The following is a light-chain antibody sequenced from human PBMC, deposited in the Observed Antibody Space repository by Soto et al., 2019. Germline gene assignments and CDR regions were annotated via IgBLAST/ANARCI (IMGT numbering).Light chain of an antibody. Sequence: QSALTQPPSASGSFGQSVTISCTGTSSDVGGYNCVSWYQQHPGKAPKLMIYEVSERPSGVPDRFSGSKSGNTASLTVSGLQADDEADYYCSSYSGTNYHYVFGTGTQLTVL. J-gene: IGLJ1*01. CDR3: SSYSGTNYHYV. V-gene: IGLV2-8*01. CDR1: SSDVGGYNC. CDR2: EVS.